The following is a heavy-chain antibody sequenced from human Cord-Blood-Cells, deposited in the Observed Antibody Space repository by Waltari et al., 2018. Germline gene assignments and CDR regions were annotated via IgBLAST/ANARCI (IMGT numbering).Heavy chain of an antibody. CDR2: TYYRSNVYK. V-gene: IGHV6-1*01. J-gene: IGHJ4*01. CDR3: ARGYQLHFDY. CDR1: GDSVSSNSAA. Sequence: VQLQQSGPGLVKPSQTLPLTCAMSGDSVSSNSAAWNWFRQCPSRGLEWLGRTYYRSNVYKEYVGHVKSRITINPDTSKNQFSLQLNSVTPEDTAVYYCARGYQLHFDYWGHGTLVTVSS. D-gene: IGHD2-2*01.